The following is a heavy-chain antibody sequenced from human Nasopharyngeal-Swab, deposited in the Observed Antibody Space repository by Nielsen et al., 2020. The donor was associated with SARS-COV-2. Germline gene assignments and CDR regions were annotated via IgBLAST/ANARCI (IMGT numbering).Heavy chain of an antibody. CDR2: ISSSSSYI. D-gene: IGHD6-13*01. Sequence: GESLKISCAASGFTFSSYSMNWVRQAPGKGLEWVSFISSSSSYIYYADSVKGRFTISRDNAKNSLYLQMNSLRAEDTAVYYCARGSSSSWYILDYWGQGTLVTVS. CDR3: ARGSSSSWYILDY. CDR1: GFTFSSYS. J-gene: IGHJ4*02. V-gene: IGHV3-21*01.